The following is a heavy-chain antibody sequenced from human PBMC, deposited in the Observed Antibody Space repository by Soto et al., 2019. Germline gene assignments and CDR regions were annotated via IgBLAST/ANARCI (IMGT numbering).Heavy chain of an antibody. J-gene: IGHJ6*02. CDR3: AREGLSAAAEGGGGMDV. Sequence: QVQLVQSGAEVKKPGSSVKVSCKASGGPFSSYAISWVRQAPGQGLEWMGGIIPIFGTANYAQKFQGRVTITADESTSTAYMELSSLRSEDTAVYYCAREGLSAAAEGGGGMDVWGQGTTVTVSS. V-gene: IGHV1-69*12. CDR1: GGPFSSYA. D-gene: IGHD6-13*01. CDR2: IIPIFGTA.